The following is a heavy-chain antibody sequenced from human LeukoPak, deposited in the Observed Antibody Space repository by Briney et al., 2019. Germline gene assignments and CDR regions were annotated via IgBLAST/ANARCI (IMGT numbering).Heavy chain of an antibody. CDR3: ARAIYDYVWGSYLDY. V-gene: IGHV4-61*02. CDR2: IYTSGST. J-gene: IGHJ4*02. CDR1: GGSISSGSYY. Sequence: SETLSLTCTVSGGSISSGSYYWSWIRQPAGKGLEWIGRIYTSGSTNYNPSLKSRVTISVDTSKNQFSLKLSPVTAADTAVYYCARAIYDYVWGSYLDYWGQGTLVTVSS. D-gene: IGHD3-16*02.